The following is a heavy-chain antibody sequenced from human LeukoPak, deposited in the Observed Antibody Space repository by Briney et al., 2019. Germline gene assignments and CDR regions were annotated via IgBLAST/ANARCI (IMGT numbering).Heavy chain of an antibody. CDR3: ARGYYYGSGSYYTGRSESLLRPGYYYYYYMDV. J-gene: IGHJ6*03. V-gene: IGHV1-18*01. D-gene: IGHD3-10*01. CDR2: ISAYNGNT. CDR1: GYTFTSYG. Sequence: GASVKVSCKASGYTFTSYGISWVRQAPGQGLEWMGWISAYNGNTNYAQKLQGRVTMTTDTSTSTAYMELRSLRSDDTAVYYCARGYYYGSGSYYTGRSESLLRPGYYYYYYMDVWGKGTTVTVSS.